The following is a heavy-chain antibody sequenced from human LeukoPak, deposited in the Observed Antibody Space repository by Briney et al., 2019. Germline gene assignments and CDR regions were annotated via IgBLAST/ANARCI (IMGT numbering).Heavy chain of an antibody. Sequence: GRSLRLSCAASGFTLDDYAMHWVRQAPGKGLEWVSGISWNSGSIGYADSVKGRFTIFRDNAKNSLYLQMNSLRAEDTALYYCAKDGRGYSYERVLTYYFDYWGQGTLVTVSS. CDR3: AKDGRGYSYERVLTYYFDY. V-gene: IGHV3-9*01. CDR1: GFTLDDYA. D-gene: IGHD5-18*01. J-gene: IGHJ4*02. CDR2: ISWNSGSI.